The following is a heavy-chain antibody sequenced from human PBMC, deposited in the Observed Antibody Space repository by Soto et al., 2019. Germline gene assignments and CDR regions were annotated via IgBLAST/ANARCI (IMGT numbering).Heavy chain of an antibody. V-gene: IGHV3-9*01. Sequence: PGGSLRLSCAASGFTFDDYAMHWVRQAPGKVLEWVSGISWNSGSIGYADSVKGRFTISRDNAKNSLYLQMNSLRAEDTAVYYCAREPDPYSSQPLSPDYWGQGTLVTVSS. D-gene: IGHD6-19*01. CDR1: GFTFDDYA. CDR2: ISWNSGSI. J-gene: IGHJ4*02. CDR3: AREPDPYSSQPLSPDY.